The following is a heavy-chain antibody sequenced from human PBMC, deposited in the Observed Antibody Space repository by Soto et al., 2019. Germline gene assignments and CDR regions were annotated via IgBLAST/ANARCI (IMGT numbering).Heavy chain of an antibody. CDR2: IYPGDSDT. Sequence: GESLKISCKGSGYSFTSYCLGWVRQMPGKALEWMGIIYPGDSDTRYSPSFQGQVTISADKSISTAYLQWSSLKASDNAMYYCARTDPSLYRSGGVSFRNQFGYWRRGPRVAVAS. CDR1: GYSFTSYC. J-gene: IGHJ4*02. CDR3: ARTDPSLYRSGGVSFRNQFGY. V-gene: IGHV5-51*01. D-gene: IGHD2-8*01.